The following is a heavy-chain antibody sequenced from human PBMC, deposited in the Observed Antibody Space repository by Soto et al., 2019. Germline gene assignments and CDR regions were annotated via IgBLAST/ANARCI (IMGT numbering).Heavy chain of an antibody. CDR3: ARGIFPYDSSGYSPFGV. CDR2: IYYSGST. CDR1: GGSISSGGYY. V-gene: IGHV4-31*03. J-gene: IGHJ4*02. Sequence: TPDITCTVYGGSISSGGYYWSWIRQHPGKGLEWIGYIYYSGSTYYNPSLKSRVTISVDTSKNQFSLKLSSVTAADTAVYYCARGIFPYDSSGYSPFGVRGQRPLV. D-gene: IGHD3-22*01.